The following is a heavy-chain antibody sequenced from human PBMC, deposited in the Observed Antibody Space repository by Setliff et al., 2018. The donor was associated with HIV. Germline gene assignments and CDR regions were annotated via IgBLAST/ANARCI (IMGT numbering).Heavy chain of an antibody. V-gene: IGHV1-18*01. D-gene: IGHD6-13*01. Sequence: ASVKVSCKTSGYMFIAYGMSWVRRAPGQGLEWMGWISAYNGNTNYAQKLQGRVTMTTDTSTSTAYMELSSLRSEDTAVYYCARADSSNWYHVDCWGQGTLVTVSS. CDR1: GYMFIAYG. CDR2: ISAYNGNT. J-gene: IGHJ4*02. CDR3: ARADSSNWYHVDC.